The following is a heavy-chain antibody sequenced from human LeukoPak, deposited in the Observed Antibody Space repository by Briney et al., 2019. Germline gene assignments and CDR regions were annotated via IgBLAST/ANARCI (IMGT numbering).Heavy chain of an antibody. CDR2: ISSSGSTI. J-gene: IGHJ4*02. D-gene: IGHD3-22*01. CDR1: GFTFSDYY. Sequence: GGSLRLSCAASGFTFSDYYMSWIRQAPGKGLEWVSYISSSGSTIYYADSVKGRFTIPRDNAKNSLYLQMNSLRAEDTAVYYCARDRNYYDSSGYFDYWGQGTLVTVSS. CDR3: ARDRNYYDSSGYFDY. V-gene: IGHV3-11*01.